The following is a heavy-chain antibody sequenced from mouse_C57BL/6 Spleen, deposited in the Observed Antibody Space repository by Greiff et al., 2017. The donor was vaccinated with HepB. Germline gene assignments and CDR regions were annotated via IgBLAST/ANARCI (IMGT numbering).Heavy chain of an antibody. D-gene: IGHD2-4*01. CDR1: GYTFTSYW. CDR2: INPSNGGT. CDR3: ARDGDDYLPWYFDV. J-gene: IGHJ1*03. V-gene: IGHV1-53*01. Sequence: QVQLQQPGTELVKPGASVKLSCKASGYTFTSYWMHWVKQRPGQGLEWIGNINPSNGGTNYNKKFKSKATLTVDKSSSTAYMQLSSLTSEDSAVYYGARDGDDYLPWYFDVWGTGTTVTVSS.